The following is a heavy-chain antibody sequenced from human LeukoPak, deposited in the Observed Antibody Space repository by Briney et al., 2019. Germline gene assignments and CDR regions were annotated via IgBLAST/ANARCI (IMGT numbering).Heavy chain of an antibody. J-gene: IGHJ6*03. CDR2: INHSGST. Sequence: SETLSLTCAVYGGSFSGYYWSWIRQPPGKGLEWMGEINHSGSTNYNPSLKSRVTISVDTSKNQFSLKLSSVTAADTAVYYCARGRPVPDLYYSYMDAWGKGTPVTVSS. V-gene: IGHV4-34*01. CDR3: ARGRPVPDLYYSYMDA. CDR1: GGSFSGYY.